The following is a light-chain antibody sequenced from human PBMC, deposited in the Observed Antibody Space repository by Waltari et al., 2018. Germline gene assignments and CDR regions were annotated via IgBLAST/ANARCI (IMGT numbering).Light chain of an antibody. V-gene: IGKV3-20*01. CDR1: QSVASSY. Sequence: SLSPGETATLSCRASQSVASSYLAWYQHKPGQPPTLLIYDSSIRATGVPDRFSGTGSGTDFTLTISRLEPEDFVVYYCHQYVSSPRTFGQGSKLEIK. CDR3: HQYVSSPRT. J-gene: IGKJ2*01. CDR2: DSS.